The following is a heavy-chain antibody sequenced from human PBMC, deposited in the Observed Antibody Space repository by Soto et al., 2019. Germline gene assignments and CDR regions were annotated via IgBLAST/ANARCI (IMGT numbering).Heavy chain of an antibody. Sequence: SSETLSLTCTVSGGSLSPYYWSWIRQPPGKGLERIGYIYYSGNTNYNPSLKGRGNMSVDTSKKQCSLKLTSVTAADTAVYYCARDAGASYFDFWGQGALVTVSS. CDR1: GGSLSPYY. CDR3: ARDAGASYFDF. CDR2: IYYSGNT. V-gene: IGHV4-59*01. J-gene: IGHJ4*02.